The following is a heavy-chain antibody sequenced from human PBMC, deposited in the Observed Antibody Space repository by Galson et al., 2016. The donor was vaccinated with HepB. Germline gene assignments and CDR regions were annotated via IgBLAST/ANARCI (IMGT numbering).Heavy chain of an antibody. CDR3: ARVIINGPLYYFNY. Sequence: SETLSLTCSVCGGSISSSTYYWGWIRQPPGKALEWIGSLYYTGSTYYNPSLKSRVTISVDTAKNQFSLNLKSVTAADTAVYFCARVIINGPLYYFNYWGQGTLVTVSS. CDR2: LYYTGST. V-gene: IGHV4-39*01. CDR1: GGSISSSTYY. J-gene: IGHJ4*02. D-gene: IGHD3-16*02.